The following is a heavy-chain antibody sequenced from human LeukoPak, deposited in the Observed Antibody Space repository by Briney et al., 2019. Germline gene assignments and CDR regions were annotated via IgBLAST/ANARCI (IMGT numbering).Heavy chain of an antibody. J-gene: IGHJ4*02. CDR3: AYSGSYGHLGY. D-gene: IGHD1-26*01. V-gene: IGHV4-39*01. CDR1: GGSISSNAYY. Sequence: SETLSLTCTVSGGSISSNAYYWAWIRQPLGKGLEWIGSIYSSVSTYYNPSLKSRVTISVDTSKNQFSLRLSSVTAADTALYYCAYSGSYGHLGYWGQGIPVTVSS. CDR2: IYSSVST.